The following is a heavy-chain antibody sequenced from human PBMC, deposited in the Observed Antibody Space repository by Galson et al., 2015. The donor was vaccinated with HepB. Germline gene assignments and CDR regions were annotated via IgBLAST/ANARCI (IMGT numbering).Heavy chain of an antibody. Sequence: SVKVSCKASAFTFTNSPVQWVRQARGQRLEWMGWIVVGNGNTNYAQNFQERVIITRDMSTSTAYMELSSLRSDDTAVYYCATGQRTSSYYFDYWGQGTLVTVSS. CDR1: AFTFTNSP. CDR2: IVVGNGNT. J-gene: IGHJ4*02. D-gene: IGHD6-6*01. CDR3: ATGQRTSSYYFDY. V-gene: IGHV1-58*01.